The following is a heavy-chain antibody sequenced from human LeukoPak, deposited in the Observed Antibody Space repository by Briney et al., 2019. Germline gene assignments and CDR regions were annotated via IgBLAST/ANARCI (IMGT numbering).Heavy chain of an antibody. V-gene: IGHV3-21*01. D-gene: IGHD6-13*01. J-gene: IGHJ4*02. CDR1: GFTFSSHS. CDR3: ARGVLSGYSSSWPAYFDY. Sequence: GGSLRLSCAASGFTFSSHSMNWVRQAPGKGLEWVSSISSSSSYIYYADSVKGRFTISRDNAKNSLYLQMNSLRAEDTAVYYCARGVLSGYSSSWPAYFDYWGQGTLVTVSS. CDR2: ISSSSSYI.